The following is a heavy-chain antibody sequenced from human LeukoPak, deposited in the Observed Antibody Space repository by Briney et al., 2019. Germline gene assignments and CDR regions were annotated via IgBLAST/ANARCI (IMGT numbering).Heavy chain of an antibody. CDR1: GFTFSNSA. CDR2: LSGSGITT. CDR3: AKGIYSSGWSYFDY. Sequence: GGSLRLSCAASGFTFSNSAMSWVRQAPGKGLEWVSTLSGSGITTYYADSAKGRFTISRDNSKNTLYLQMNSLRAEDTAVYYCAKGIYSSGWSYFDYWGHGTLVTVSS. V-gene: IGHV3-23*01. J-gene: IGHJ4*01. D-gene: IGHD6-19*01.